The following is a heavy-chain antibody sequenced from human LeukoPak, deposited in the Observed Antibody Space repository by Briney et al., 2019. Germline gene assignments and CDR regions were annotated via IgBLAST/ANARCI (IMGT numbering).Heavy chain of an antibody. CDR3: ARENYYTYYFDY. V-gene: IGHV4-59*01. D-gene: IGHD3-22*01. CDR2: IYYSGST. J-gene: IGHJ4*02. Sequence: PSETLSLTCTVSGGSISSYYWSWIRQPPGKGLEWIGYIYYSGSTNYNPSLKSRVTISVDTSKNQFSLKLSSVTAADTAVYYCARENYYTYYFDYWGQGTLVTVSS. CDR1: GGSISSYY.